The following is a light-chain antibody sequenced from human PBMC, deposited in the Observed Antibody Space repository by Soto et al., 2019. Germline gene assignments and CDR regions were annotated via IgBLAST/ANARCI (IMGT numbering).Light chain of an antibody. Sequence: QSVLNQPASVSGSPGQSITISCTGNSSDVGGYNYVSWYQQHPGKAPKLMIYDVSNRPSGVSNRFSGSKSGNTASLTISGLQAEDEADYYCSSYTSSSTLVVFGGGTKVTVL. CDR2: DVS. V-gene: IGLV2-14*01. J-gene: IGLJ2*01. CDR3: SSYTSSSTLVV. CDR1: SSDVGGYNY.